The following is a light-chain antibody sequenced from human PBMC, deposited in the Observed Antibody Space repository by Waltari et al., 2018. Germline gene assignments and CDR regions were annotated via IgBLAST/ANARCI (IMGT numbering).Light chain of an antibody. CDR2: GAA. V-gene: IGKV3-15*01. J-gene: IGKJ2*01. Sequence: EIVMTQSPATLSVSPGERATLSCRASQSVSSNLAWYQQNPGQAPRLLIYGAATRATGIPARFRGSGSGTEFTLTISSLQSEDFAVYYCQQYNNWPPYTFGQGTKLEIK. CDR1: QSVSSN. CDR3: QQYNNWPPYT.